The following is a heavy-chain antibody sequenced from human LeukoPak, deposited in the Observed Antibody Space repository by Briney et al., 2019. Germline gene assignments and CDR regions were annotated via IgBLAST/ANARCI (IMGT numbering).Heavy chain of an antibody. J-gene: IGHJ3*02. CDR1: GGSISSGGYY. Sequence: SETLSLTCTVSGGSISSGGYYWSWIRQHPGKGLEWIGYIYYSGSTYYNPSLKSRVTISVDTSKNQFSLKLSSVTAADTAVYYCARGYCSGGSCHSFGDAFDIWGQGTMVTVSS. V-gene: IGHV4-31*03. CDR3: ARGYCSGGSCHSFGDAFDI. D-gene: IGHD2-15*01. CDR2: IYYSGST.